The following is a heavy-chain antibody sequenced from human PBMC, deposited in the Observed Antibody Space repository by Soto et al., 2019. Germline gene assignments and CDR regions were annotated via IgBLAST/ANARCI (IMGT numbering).Heavy chain of an antibody. CDR1: GYTFTSSG. D-gene: IGHD3-22*01. V-gene: IGHV1-18*04. CDR3: WRNYGDDSTNF. J-gene: IGHJ4*02. CDR2: IASHDGST. Sequence: QVQLIHSEPDVTRPGASVRVSCRASGYTFTSSGLNWVRRAQGQGREWMGRIASHDGSTVSEQSLQGRRKLTRDTFTNRAYLELGALTSDYAGLYFCWRNYGDDSTNFWGQGTLVTVSS.